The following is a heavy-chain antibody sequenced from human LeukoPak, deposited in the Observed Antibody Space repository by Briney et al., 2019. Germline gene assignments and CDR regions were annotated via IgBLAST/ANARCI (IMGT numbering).Heavy chain of an antibody. J-gene: IGHJ5*02. CDR2: ISPDGSIT. CDR1: GFTFSKFW. D-gene: IGHD1-26*01. CDR3: AKVKTGSYTWFDP. V-gene: IGHV3-74*01. Sequence: GGSLRLSCAASGFTFSKFWMHWVRQVPGTGLVWVSRISPDGSITNYADSVKGRFTISRDNAKNTLYLEMNSLRAEDTAVYYCAKVKTGSYTWFDPWGQGTLVTVSS.